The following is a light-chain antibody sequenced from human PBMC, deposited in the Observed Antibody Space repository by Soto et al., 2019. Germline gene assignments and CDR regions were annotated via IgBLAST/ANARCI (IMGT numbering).Light chain of an antibody. Sequence: IQMTQSPSSLSASVGDRVTITCRASQNIGKYLNWYQHRPGKAPKLLVYAAYSLQSGVPSRFNGSESGTDFSLTITSLQPEDSATYYCQQSYNTPLTFGPGTKVDI. V-gene: IGKV1-39*01. CDR1: QNIGKY. CDR3: QQSYNTPLT. CDR2: AAY. J-gene: IGKJ3*01.